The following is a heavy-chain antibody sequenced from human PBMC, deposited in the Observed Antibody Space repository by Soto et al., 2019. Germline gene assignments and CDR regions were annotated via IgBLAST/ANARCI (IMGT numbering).Heavy chain of an antibody. CDR2: ISGSGGST. V-gene: IGHV3-23*01. D-gene: IGHD6-6*01. CDR3: AKDEYSSSFYYYYYMDV. J-gene: IGHJ6*03. CDR1: GFTFSSYA. Sequence: EVQLLESGGGLVQPGGSLRLSCAASGFTFSSYAMSWVRQAPGKGLEWVSAISGSGGSTYYADSVKGRFTISRDNYQNTLYLQMNSLRAEDTAVYYCAKDEYSSSFYYYYYMDVWGKGTTVTVSS.